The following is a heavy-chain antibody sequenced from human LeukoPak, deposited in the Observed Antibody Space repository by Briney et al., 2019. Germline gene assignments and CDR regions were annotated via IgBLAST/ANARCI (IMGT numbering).Heavy chain of an antibody. Sequence: SETLYLTCTVSGDSVSSYYWTWIRQPAGKGLEWIGRIYSSGTTHYNPSLKSRVTMSVDTSKNQFTLKLSSVTAADTAVYYCAREGSSRPFDYWGQGTLVTVSS. CDR1: GDSVSSYY. D-gene: IGHD1-26*01. CDR3: AREGSSRPFDY. CDR2: IYSSGTT. V-gene: IGHV4-4*07. J-gene: IGHJ4*02.